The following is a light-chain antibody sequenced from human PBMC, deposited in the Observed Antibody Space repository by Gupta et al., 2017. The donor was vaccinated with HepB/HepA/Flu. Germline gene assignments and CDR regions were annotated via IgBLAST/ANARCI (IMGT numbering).Light chain of an antibody. CDR1: SSDVGGYKY. Sequence: QSALTQPAAVSGSPGQSITISCTGTSSDVGGYKYVSWYQQHPGKAPKLMIYDVSNRPSGVSNRFSGSKSGNTASLTISGLQADDEADYYCSSYTTSNTVVFGGGTKLTVL. CDR2: DVS. CDR3: SSYTTSNTVV. J-gene: IGLJ2*01. V-gene: IGLV2-14*03.